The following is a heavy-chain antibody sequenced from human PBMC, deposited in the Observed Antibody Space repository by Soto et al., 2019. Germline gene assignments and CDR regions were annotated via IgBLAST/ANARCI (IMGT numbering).Heavy chain of an antibody. V-gene: IGHV3-23*01. J-gene: IGHJ4*02. Sequence: EVQLLESGGGLLQPGGSLRRSCSASGFTFNNYAMAWVRQAPGEGLEWVSGISGSGATPYYADSVKGRFTISRDNSKNTLFLQMNSLSAEDTAVYFCAKAGYCTGVSCYFYYFDSWGQGTMVTVSS. CDR1: GFTFNNYA. CDR2: ISGSGATP. CDR3: AKAGYCTGVSCYFYYFDS. D-gene: IGHD2-15*01.